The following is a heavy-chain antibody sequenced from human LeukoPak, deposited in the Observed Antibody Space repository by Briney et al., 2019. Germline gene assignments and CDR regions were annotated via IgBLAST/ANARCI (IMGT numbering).Heavy chain of an antibody. CDR1: GYSFTSYW. V-gene: IGHV5-51*01. J-gene: IGHJ3*02. D-gene: IGHD6-13*01. CDR2: IYPGDSDT. CDR3: ARHRQKYSSSSSAFDI. Sequence: GESLKISCKGSGYSFTSYWIGWVRQVPGKGLEWMGIIYPGDSDTRYSPSFQGQVTISADKSISTAYLQWSSLKASDTAMYYCARHRQKYSSSSSAFDIWGQGTMVTVSS.